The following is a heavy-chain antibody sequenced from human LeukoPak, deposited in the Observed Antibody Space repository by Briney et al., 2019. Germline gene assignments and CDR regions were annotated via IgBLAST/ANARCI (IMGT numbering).Heavy chain of an antibody. V-gene: IGHV3-43*01. J-gene: IGHJ4*02. CDR1: GFTFDDYS. CDR2: ITGDGHIT. Sequence: GGSLRLSCAASGFTFDDYSMHWVRQAPGKGLEWVSLITGDGHITYYADSVKGRFTISRDSSKNSLYLQMSSLRTEDTALYYCARDIRGSSSWGQGTLVTVSS. CDR3: ARDIRGSSS. D-gene: IGHD3-10*01.